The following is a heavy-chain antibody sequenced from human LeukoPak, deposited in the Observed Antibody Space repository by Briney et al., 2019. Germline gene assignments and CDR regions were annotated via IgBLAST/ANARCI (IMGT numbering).Heavy chain of an antibody. J-gene: IGHJ6*02. CDR1: GFTFSSYA. CDR2: IGGGGCCA. D-gene: IGHD4-23*01. CDR3: AKRVTTVEPSVVDV. V-gene: IGHV3-23*01. Sequence: PGGSLRLSCAASGFTFSSYAMTWVRQAPGKGLEWLSAIGGGGCCASYPDSVKGRFTISRDNSKNTPYLQMHSLRVEDTAVYYCAKRVTTVEPSVVDVWGQGTAVTVSS.